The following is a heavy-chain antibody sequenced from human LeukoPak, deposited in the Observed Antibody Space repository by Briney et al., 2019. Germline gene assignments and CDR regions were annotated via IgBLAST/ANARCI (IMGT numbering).Heavy chain of an antibody. CDR1: GYTFTSYY. J-gene: IGHJ4*02. V-gene: IGHV1-46*01. Sequence: ASVKVSCKASGYTFTSYYMHWVRQAPGQGLEWMGIINPSGGSTSYAQKFQGRVTTTRDTSTSTVYMELSSLRSEDTAVYYCAREVIVGARFDYWGQGTLVTVSS. CDR2: INPSGGST. D-gene: IGHD1-26*01. CDR3: AREVIVGARFDY.